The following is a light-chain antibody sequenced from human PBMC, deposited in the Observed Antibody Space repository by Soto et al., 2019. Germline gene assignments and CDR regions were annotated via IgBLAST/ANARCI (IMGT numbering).Light chain of an antibody. J-gene: IGKJ4*01. V-gene: IGKV3-11*01. CDR3: QQRSNWPLT. CDR2: DAS. Sequence: EIVLTQSPATLSLSPGERATLSCRARQSVSSYLAWYQQKPGQAPRLLIYDASSRATGIPARFSGSGSGTDFTLTISGLEPEDFAVYYCQQRSNWPLTFVGGTKVEIK. CDR1: QSVSSY.